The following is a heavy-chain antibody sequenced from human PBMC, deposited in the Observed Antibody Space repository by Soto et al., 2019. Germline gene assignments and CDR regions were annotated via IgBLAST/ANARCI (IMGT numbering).Heavy chain of an antibody. CDR2: ISDDGSQK. CDR1: GFSFSSYG. V-gene: IGHV3-30*18. Sequence: PGGSLRLSCAASGFSFSSYGMHWVRQAPGKGLEWVATISDDGSQKFYADSVKGQLTISRDNSKKTLYLQLTNLRTEDTAVYYCAKDPGYCSPGNCFHDFWGRGTLVTVSS. D-gene: IGHD2-15*01. CDR3: AKDPGYCSPGNCFHDF. J-gene: IGHJ4*02.